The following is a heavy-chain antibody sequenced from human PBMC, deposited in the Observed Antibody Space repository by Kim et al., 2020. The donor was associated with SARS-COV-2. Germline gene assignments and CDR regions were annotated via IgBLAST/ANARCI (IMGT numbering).Heavy chain of an antibody. Sequence: QGRVTITADESTSTAYMELSSLRSEDTAVYYCARDILGYYYGSGSRYFDYWGQGTLVTVSS. V-gene: IGHV1-69*01. D-gene: IGHD3-10*01. J-gene: IGHJ4*02. CDR3: ARDILGYYYGSGSRYFDY.